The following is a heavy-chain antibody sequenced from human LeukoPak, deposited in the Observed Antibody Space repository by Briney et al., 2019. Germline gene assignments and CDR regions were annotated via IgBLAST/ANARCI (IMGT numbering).Heavy chain of an antibody. Sequence: PGGSLRLSCAASGFTFSSYTMNWARQAPGKGLEWISFISGGSDKIYYADSVKGRFTVSRGNAKNSLYLQMNSLRAEDTAVYYCARALYSGYDYYFDTWGQGTLVTVSS. CDR2: ISGGSDKI. D-gene: IGHD5-12*01. V-gene: IGHV3-48*01. J-gene: IGHJ4*02. CDR1: GFTFSSYT. CDR3: ARALYSGYDYYFDT.